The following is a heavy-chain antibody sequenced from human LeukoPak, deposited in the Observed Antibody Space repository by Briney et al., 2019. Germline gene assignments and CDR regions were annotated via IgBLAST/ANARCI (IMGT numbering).Heavy chain of an antibody. CDR3: GRTAISSTWNFYYYGMDV. CDR1: GFTFSSYG. J-gene: IGHJ6*02. Sequence: GGSLRLSCAASGFTFSSYGMHWVRQAPGKGLEWVAVISYDGSDKYYAGSVKGRFTVSRDDSKRTLYLQVNSLRGEDTAGYYCGRTAISSTWNFYYYGMDVWGQGPRVTVSS. V-gene: IGHV3-30*03. D-gene: IGHD6-6*01. CDR2: ISYDGSDK.